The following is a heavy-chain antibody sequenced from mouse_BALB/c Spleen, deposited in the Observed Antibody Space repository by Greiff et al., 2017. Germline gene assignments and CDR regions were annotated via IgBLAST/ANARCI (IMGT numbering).Heavy chain of an antibody. CDR3: ARSTMSTWFAY. D-gene: IGHD2-4*01. J-gene: IGHJ3*01. V-gene: IGHV5-17*02. CDR2: ISSGSSTI. CDR1: GFTFSSFG. Sequence: EVKLVESGGGLVKPGGSRKLSCAASGFTFSSFGMHWVRQAPEKGLEWVAYISSGSSTIYYADTVKGRFTISRDNPKNTLFLQMTSLRSEDTAMYYGARSTMSTWFAYWGQGTLVTVSA.